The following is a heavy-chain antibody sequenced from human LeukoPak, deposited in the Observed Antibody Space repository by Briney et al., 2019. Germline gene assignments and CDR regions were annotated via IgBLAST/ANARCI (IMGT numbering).Heavy chain of an antibody. CDR2: INPNTGDT. Sequence: GASVKVSCKSSGYTFTGYFMIWLRQAPGQGLEWMAWINPNTGDTRYRHKFRGRVPVTRRTSISTVYMELNNLRFDDTAVYYCARGRSIYNVNDPPVDYWGQGTLVSVSS. CDR1: GYTFTGYF. D-gene: IGHD3-10*01. CDR3: ARGRSIYNVNDPPVDY. V-gene: IGHV1-2*02. J-gene: IGHJ4*02.